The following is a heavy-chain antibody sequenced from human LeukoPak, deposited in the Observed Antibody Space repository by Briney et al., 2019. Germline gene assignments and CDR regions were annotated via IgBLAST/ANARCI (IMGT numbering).Heavy chain of an antibody. D-gene: IGHD3-3*01. Sequence: GGSLRLSCAASGFTFSSYEMNWVRQAPGKGLEWVSYISSSDSTIYYADSVKGRFTISRDNAKNSLYLQMNSLRAEDTAVYCCASSDFWSGYEGYFDYWGQGTLVTVSS. V-gene: IGHV3-48*03. CDR1: GFTFSSYE. J-gene: IGHJ4*02. CDR3: ASSDFWSGYEGYFDY. CDR2: ISSSDSTI.